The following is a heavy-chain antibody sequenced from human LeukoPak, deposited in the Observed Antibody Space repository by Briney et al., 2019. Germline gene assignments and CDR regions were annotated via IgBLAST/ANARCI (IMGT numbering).Heavy chain of an antibody. V-gene: IGHV3-7*01. Sequence: GGSLRLSCAASGFTFSNNWMTWVRQAPGKGLEWVANIKQDGSDKYYVDSVKGRFTISRDNAKNSLFLQMNSLRAEDSAVYYCARDVSDENGSSSRIHLDSWGQGTLISVSS. CDR2: IKQDGSDK. CDR3: ARDVSDENGSSSRIHLDS. J-gene: IGHJ4*02. CDR1: GFTFSNNW. D-gene: IGHD6-6*01.